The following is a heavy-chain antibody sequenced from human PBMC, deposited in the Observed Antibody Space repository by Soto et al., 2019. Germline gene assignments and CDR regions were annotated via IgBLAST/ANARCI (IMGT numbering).Heavy chain of an antibody. CDR1: GFTFSSYA. CDR3: AKNSSGYYDPSDY. CDR2: ISGSGGST. D-gene: IGHD3-22*01. Sequence: EVQLLESGGGLVQTGGSLRLSCAASGFTFSSYAMSWVRQAPGKGLEWVSAISGSGGSTYYADSVKGRFTISRDNSKNTLYLQMNSLRAGDTAVYYCAKNSSGYYDPSDYWGQGTLVTVSS. J-gene: IGHJ4*02. V-gene: IGHV3-23*01.